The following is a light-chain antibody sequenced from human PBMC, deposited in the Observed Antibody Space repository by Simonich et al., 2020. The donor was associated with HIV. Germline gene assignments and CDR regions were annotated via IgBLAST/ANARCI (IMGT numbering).Light chain of an antibody. V-gene: IGLV2-11*01. CDR3: CSYAGSYTWV. Sequence: QSALTPPRSVSGSPGQSVTISCTGTSSDVGGYDYVSWHQQHPGKAPKLMIYDVTKRPTGVPDRFSGSKSGNTASLTISGLQAEDEADYYCCSYAGSYTWVFGGGTKLTVL. J-gene: IGLJ3*02. CDR2: DVT. CDR1: SSDVGGYDY.